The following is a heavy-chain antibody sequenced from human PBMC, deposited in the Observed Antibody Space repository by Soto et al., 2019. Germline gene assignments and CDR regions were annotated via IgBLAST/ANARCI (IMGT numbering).Heavy chain of an antibody. D-gene: IGHD6-13*01. Sequence: VKVSCKASGGTFSSYAISWVRQAPGQGLEWMGGIIPIFGTANYAQKFQGRVTITADESTSTAYMELSSLRSEDTAVYYCASLLIAAAGTLKYYFDYWGQGTLVTVSS. CDR3: ASLLIAAAGTLKYYFDY. V-gene: IGHV1-69*13. CDR2: IIPIFGTA. J-gene: IGHJ4*02. CDR1: GGTFSSYA.